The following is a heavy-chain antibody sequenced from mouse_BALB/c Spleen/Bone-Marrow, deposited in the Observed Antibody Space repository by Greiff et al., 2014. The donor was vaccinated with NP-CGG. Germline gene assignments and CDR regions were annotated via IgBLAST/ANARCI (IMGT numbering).Heavy chain of an antibody. CDR2: ILPGSGST. D-gene: IGHD2-1*01. CDR3: ARFYYGNPTGYFDY. J-gene: IGHJ2*01. Sequence: VHLVESGAELMKPGASMKISCKATGYTFSSYWIEWVKQRPGHGLEWIGEILPGSGSTNYNAQFKGKATFTADASSSTAYMELSSLTSEDSAVYYGARFYYGNPTGYFDYWGQGTTLTVSS. CDR1: GYTFSSYW. V-gene: IGHV1-9*01.